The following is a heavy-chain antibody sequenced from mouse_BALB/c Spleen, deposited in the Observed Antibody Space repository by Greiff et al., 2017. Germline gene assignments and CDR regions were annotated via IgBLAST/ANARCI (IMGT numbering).Heavy chain of an antibody. D-gene: IGHD1-1*01. V-gene: IGHV3-6*02. CDR2: ISYDGSN. J-gene: IGHJ3*01. Sequence: EVHLVESGPGLVKPSQSLSLTCSVTGYSITSGYYWNWIRQFPGNKLEWMGYISYDGSNNYNPSLKNRISITRDTSKNQFFLKLNSVTTEDTATYYCARDLNYYGSSSAYWGQGTLVTVSA. CDR3: ARDLNYYGSSSAY. CDR1: GYSITSGYY.